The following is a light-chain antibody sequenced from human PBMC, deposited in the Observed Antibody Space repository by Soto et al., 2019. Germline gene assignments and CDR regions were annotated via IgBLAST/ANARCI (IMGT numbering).Light chain of an antibody. Sequence: EIGMTHSPATLPVCPWEIATLSCRASQSVSSNLACYQQYPGQAPRLLIYGASTRATGIPARFSGSGSRTDFTLTISRLEPEDVAVYYRQPYRSSPHTCGQGTKVDIK. CDR1: QSVSSN. CDR3: QPYRSSPHT. CDR2: GAS. J-gene: IGKJ1*01. V-gene: IGKV3-15*01.